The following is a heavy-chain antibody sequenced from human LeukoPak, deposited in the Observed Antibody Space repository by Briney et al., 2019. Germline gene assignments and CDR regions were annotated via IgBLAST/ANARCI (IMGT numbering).Heavy chain of an antibody. CDR1: GYTFTSYD. D-gene: IGHD4-17*01. Sequence: ASVKVSCKASGYTFTSYDTNWVRQATGQGLEWMGWMNPNSGNTGYAQKFQGRVTMTRDMSTSTVYMELSSLRSEDTAVYYCARISDYGLDAFDIWGQGTMVTVSS. CDR3: ARISDYGLDAFDI. V-gene: IGHV1-8*01. J-gene: IGHJ3*02. CDR2: MNPNSGNT.